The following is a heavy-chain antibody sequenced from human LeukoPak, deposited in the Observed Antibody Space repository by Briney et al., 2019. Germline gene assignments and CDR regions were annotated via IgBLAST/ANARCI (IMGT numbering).Heavy chain of an antibody. CDR3: ARDLHPYSSGWYDY. Sequence: GGSLRLSCAASGFTLSSYEMNWVRQAPGKGLEWVSYISSSGSTIYYADSVKGRFTISRDNAKNSLYLQMNSLRAEDTAVYYCARDLHPYSSGWYDYWGQGTLVTVSS. CDR2: ISSSGSTI. J-gene: IGHJ4*02. V-gene: IGHV3-48*03. CDR1: GFTLSSYE. D-gene: IGHD6-19*01.